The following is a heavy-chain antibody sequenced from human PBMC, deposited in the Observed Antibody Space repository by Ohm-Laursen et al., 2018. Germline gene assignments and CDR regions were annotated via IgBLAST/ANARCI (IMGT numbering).Heavy chain of an antibody. CDR2: IYYSGST. J-gene: IGHJ4*02. V-gene: IGHV4-59*08. CDR3: AAGFGELLYYFDY. Sequence: TLSLTCAVSGGSISSYYWSWIRQPPGKGLEWIGYIYYSGSTNYNPSLKSRVTISVDTSKNHFSLKLSSVTAADTAVYYCAAGFGELLYYFDYWGQGTLVTVSS. CDR1: GGSISSYY. D-gene: IGHD3-10*01.